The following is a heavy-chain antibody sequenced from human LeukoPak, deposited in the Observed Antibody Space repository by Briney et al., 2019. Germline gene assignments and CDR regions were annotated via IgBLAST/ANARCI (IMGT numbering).Heavy chain of an antibody. D-gene: IGHD3-10*01. J-gene: IGHJ6*03. CDR1: GFSFSSFS. CDR3: ARDYYGSGSHDYYYYYYYMDV. Sequence: GGSLRLSCAASGFSFSSFSTNWVRQAPGKGLEWVSYISGGSSFTYYVDSVKGRFTISRDNAKNSLYLQMNSLRAEDTAVYYCARDYYGSGSHDYYYYYYYMDVWGKGTTVTISS. CDR2: ISGGSSFT. V-gene: IGHV3-21*04.